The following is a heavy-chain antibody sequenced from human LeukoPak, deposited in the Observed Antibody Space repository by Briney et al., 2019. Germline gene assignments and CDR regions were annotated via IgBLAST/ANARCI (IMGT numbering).Heavy chain of an antibody. CDR1: GGSFSGYY. V-gene: IGHV4-34*01. Sequence: PSETLSLTCAVYGGSFSGYYWSWIRQPPGKGLEWIGEINHSGSTNYNPSLKSRVTISVDTSKNQFSLKLSSVTAADTAVYYCASSRYDSSGYYGIIGYWGQGTLVTVSS. CDR3: ASSRYDSSGYYGIIGY. D-gene: IGHD3-22*01. J-gene: IGHJ4*02. CDR2: INHSGST.